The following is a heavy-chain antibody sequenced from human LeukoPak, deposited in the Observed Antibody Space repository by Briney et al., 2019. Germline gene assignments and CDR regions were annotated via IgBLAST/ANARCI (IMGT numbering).Heavy chain of an antibody. CDR1: GFTFISYA. Sequence: PGGSLRLSCAASGFTFISYAMSWVRQAPGKGLEWVSSISGSGGSSTYYADSVKGLFTISRDNSKNTLYLQMNSLRAEDTAVYYCAKATCSGASCYRFDYWGQGTLVTVSS. V-gene: IGHV3-23*01. D-gene: IGHD2-15*01. CDR2: ISGSGGSST. J-gene: IGHJ4*02. CDR3: AKATCSGASCYRFDY.